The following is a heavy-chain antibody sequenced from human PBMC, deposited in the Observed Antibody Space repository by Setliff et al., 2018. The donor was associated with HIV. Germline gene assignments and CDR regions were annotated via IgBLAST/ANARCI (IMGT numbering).Heavy chain of an antibody. J-gene: IGHJ3*02. CDR2: INSESKYK. D-gene: IGHD1-26*01. CDR3: ARGGARSHGATRVAGAFDI. CDR1: GFIFSSYS. V-gene: IGHV3-21*01. Sequence: PGGSLRLSCAASGFIFSSYSMNWVRQVPGKGLQWVSSINSESKYKFYADSVKGRFTISRDNGKNSLFLQMNRLRAEDTAVYYCARGGARSHGATRVAGAFDIWGQGAMVTVSS.